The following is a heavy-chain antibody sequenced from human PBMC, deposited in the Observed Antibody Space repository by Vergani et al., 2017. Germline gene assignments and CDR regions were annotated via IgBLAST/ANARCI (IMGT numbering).Heavy chain of an antibody. Sequence: QVQLQESGPGLVKPSETLSLTCTVSGGSISSDYWSWIRQPPGKGLEWIVYIYYSGSTNYNPALKSRVTISVDTSKNQFSLKLSSVTAADTAVYYCAREEVAGGAFDIWGQGTMVTVSS. D-gene: IGHD3-10*01. CDR1: GGSISSDY. V-gene: IGHV4-59*01. CDR3: AREEVAGGAFDI. J-gene: IGHJ3*02. CDR2: IYYSGST.